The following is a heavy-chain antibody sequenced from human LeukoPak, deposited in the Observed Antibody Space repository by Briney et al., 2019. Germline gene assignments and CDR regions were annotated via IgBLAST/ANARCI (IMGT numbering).Heavy chain of an antibody. CDR1: GFTFSSYA. J-gene: IGHJ6*02. CDR3: VKDRGGSPFYGMDV. CDR2: ISGSGGAGT. V-gene: IGHV3-23*01. D-gene: IGHD1-26*01. Sequence: GGSLGLSCAGSGFTFSSYAMSWVRQAPGKGLEWVSTISGSGGAGTYYADSVKGRFTVSRDNSRNTLYLPMNSLRAEDTAVYYCVKDRGGSPFYGMDVWGQGTTVTVSS.